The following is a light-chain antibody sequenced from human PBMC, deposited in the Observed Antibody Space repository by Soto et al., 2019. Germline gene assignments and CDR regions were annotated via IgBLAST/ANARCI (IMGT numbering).Light chain of an antibody. CDR3: QQYNNWPPIT. V-gene: IGKV3-11*01. CDR2: DAS. CDR1: QSVTDY. J-gene: IGKJ5*01. Sequence: ENVLTQSPATLSFSPGERATLSCRASQSVTDYLAWYQQKPGQAPRLLIYDASNRATGIPARFSGSGSGTEFTLTISSLQSEDFAVYYCQQYNNWPPITFGQGTRLEIK.